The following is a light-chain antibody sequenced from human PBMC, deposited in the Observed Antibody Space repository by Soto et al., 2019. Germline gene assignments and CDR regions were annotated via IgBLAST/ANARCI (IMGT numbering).Light chain of an antibody. CDR2: GVS. CDR3: QQTYSAPGQWT. CDR1: QSISNS. J-gene: IGKJ1*01. V-gene: IGKV1-39*01. Sequence: DIQMTQSPSSLSASVGDRVTITCRASQSISNSLNWYQQKPGKAPNLLIYGVSGLHSGVPSRFSGSGSGTDFTLTISSLQPEDFATYYCQQTYSAPGQWTFGQGTKVDIK.